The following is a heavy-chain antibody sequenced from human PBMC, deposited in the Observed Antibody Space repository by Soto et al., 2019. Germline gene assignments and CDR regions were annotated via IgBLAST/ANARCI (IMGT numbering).Heavy chain of an antibody. Sequence: QVQLVQSGAEVKKPGSSVKDSCKASGGTFSSYTISWVRQAPGQGLEWMGRIIPILGIANYAQKFQGRVTITADKSTSTAYMELSSLRSEDTAVYYCLREGGYGDAFDIWGQGTMVTVSS. CDR2: IIPILGIA. J-gene: IGHJ3*02. CDR3: LREGGYGDAFDI. V-gene: IGHV1-69*08. CDR1: GGTFSSYT. D-gene: IGHD6-19*01.